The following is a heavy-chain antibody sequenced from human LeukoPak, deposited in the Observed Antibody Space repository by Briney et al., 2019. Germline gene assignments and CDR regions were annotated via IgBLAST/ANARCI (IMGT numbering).Heavy chain of an antibody. CDR1: GDSVSSNSAA. CDR2: TYYRSKWYH. J-gene: IGHJ4*02. D-gene: IGHD3-22*01. Sequence: KSSQTLSLTCAISGDSVSSNSAAWSWIRQSPSRGLEWLGRTYYRSKWYHDYAVSVKSRMTINPDTSKNQLSLQLNSVTSEDTAVYYCARVKDYYDGNVYYFLDYWGQGTLVTVSS. V-gene: IGHV6-1*01. CDR3: ARVKDYYDGNVYYFLDY.